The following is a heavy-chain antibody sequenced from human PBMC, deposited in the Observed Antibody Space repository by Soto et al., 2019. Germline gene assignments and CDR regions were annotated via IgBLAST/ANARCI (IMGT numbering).Heavy chain of an antibody. D-gene: IGHD3-10*01. V-gene: IGHV4-30-2*03. CDR3: ARRRGRQHYYYYGMDV. CDR2: TYHSGNP. CDR1: GDTISTGGYT. Sequence: PSETLSLTCDVSGDTISTGGYTWAWIRQPPGKALEWIGHTYHSGNPYYNPSLKSRVTISVDTSKNQFSLKLSSVTAADTAVYYCARRRGRQHYYYYGMDVWGQGTTVTVSS. J-gene: IGHJ6*02.